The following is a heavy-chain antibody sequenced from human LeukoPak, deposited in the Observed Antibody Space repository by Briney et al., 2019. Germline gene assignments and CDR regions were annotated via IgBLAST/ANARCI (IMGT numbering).Heavy chain of an antibody. CDR1: GVSTSSSY. CDR3: ARHRFASPLDS. Sequence: SETLSLTCNVSGVSTSSSYWSWIRQPPGKGLEWIGYIFHTGDSNHNPSLKRRVSISLDTSRDQITLRLTSVTAADTAVYYCARHRFASPLDSWGQGTLVTVSS. D-gene: IGHD2-21*01. V-gene: IGHV4-59*08. J-gene: IGHJ4*02. CDR2: IFHTGDS.